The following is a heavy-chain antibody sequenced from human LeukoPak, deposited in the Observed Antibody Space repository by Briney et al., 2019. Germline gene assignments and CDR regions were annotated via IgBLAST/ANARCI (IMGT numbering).Heavy chain of an antibody. V-gene: IGHV3-30*18. Sequence: GGSLRLSFAASGFTFSRYGMHWVRQAPGKGLEWVALISFDAFKTDYADSVQGRFTISRDSSQNTLYLQMNSLRAEDTAVYYCAKDRFRRKAAYEMDVWGQGTTVTVSS. CDR3: AKDRFRRKAAYEMDV. CDR2: ISFDAFKT. CDR1: GFTFSRYG. D-gene: IGHD2-21*01. J-gene: IGHJ6*02.